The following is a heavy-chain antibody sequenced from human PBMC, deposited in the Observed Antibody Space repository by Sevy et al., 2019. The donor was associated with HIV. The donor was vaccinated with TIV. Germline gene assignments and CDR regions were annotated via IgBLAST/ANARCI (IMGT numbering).Heavy chain of an antibody. J-gene: IGHJ6*02. Sequence: GGSLRLSCEASGFNFSRYGMHWVRQVAGKGLEWVAVISFDGDNKYYSDSVRGRFAISRDNSENTMHLQMNNLRLDDTAVYYCAKGLSSIYPYSMDVWGQGTTVTVSS. CDR3: AKGLSSIYPYSMDV. V-gene: IGHV3-30*18. CDR1: GFNFSRYG. D-gene: IGHD3-16*01. CDR2: ISFDGDNK.